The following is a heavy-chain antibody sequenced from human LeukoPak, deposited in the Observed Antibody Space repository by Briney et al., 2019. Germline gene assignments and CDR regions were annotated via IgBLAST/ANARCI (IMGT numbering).Heavy chain of an antibody. D-gene: IGHD3-16*01. Sequence: ASVKVSCKASGYTFTSYGISWVRQAPGQGLEWMGWISAYNGNTNYAQKLQGRVTMTTDTSTSTAYMELRSLRSDDTAVYYCARAPYDYVWGSYDYWGQGTLVTVSS. J-gene: IGHJ4*02. CDR3: ARAPYDYVWGSYDY. CDR1: GYTFTSYG. V-gene: IGHV1-18*01. CDR2: ISAYNGNT.